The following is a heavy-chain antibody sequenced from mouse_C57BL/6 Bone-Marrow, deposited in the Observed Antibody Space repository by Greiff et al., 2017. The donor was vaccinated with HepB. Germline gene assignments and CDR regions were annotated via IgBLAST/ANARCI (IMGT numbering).Heavy chain of an antibody. CDR3: TTEYGSSAWFAY. Sequence: EVMLVESGAELVRPGASVKLSCTASGFNIKDDYMHWVKQRPEQGLEWIGWIDPENGDTEYASKFQGTATITADTSSNTAYLQLSSLTSEDTAVYYGTTEYGSSAWFAYWGQGTLVTVSA. J-gene: IGHJ3*01. D-gene: IGHD1-1*01. CDR2: IDPENGDT. V-gene: IGHV14-4*01. CDR1: GFNIKDDY.